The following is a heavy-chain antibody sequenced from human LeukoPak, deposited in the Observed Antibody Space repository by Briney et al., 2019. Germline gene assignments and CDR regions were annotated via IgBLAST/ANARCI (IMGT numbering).Heavy chain of an antibody. CDR2: INPNSGGT. D-gene: IGHD3-3*01. V-gene: IGHV1-2*02. CDR3: ARARSEFYPPNFWSGPSDY. J-gene: IGHJ4*02. Sequence: ASVTVSCKASGYTFTGYYIHWVRQAPGQGLEWMGWINPNSGGTNYAQKFQGRVTMTRDTSISTAYMELSRLRSDDTAVYYCARARSEFYPPNFWSGPSDYWGQGTLVTVSS. CDR1: GYTFTGYY.